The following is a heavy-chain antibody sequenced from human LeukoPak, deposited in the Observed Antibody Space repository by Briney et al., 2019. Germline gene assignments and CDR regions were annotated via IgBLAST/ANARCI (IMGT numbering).Heavy chain of an antibody. D-gene: IGHD1-26*01. V-gene: IGHV4-39*01. CDR3: AKSGGYGLIDY. CDR1: GGSISSSSYY. CDR2: IYYSGST. J-gene: IGHJ4*02. Sequence: SETLSLTCTVSGGSISSSSYYWGWIRQPPGKGLEWIGSIYYSGSTYYNASLQSRVTISIDTSKNQFSLRLNSVTAADTAMYYCAKSGGYGLIDYWGQGTLVTVSS.